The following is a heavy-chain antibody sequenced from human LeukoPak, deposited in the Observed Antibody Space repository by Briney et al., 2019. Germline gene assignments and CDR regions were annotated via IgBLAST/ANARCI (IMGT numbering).Heavy chain of an antibody. CDR3: ARDYGTYDTSGFWAFDI. CDR1: GFTFSSYS. CDR2: ISSSSSYI. D-gene: IGHD3-22*01. J-gene: IGHJ3*02. Sequence: PGGSLRLSCAASGFTFSSYSMNWVRQAPGKGLEWVSSISSSSSYIYYADSVKGRFTISRDNAKNSLYLQMNSLRAEDTAVYYCARDYGTYDTSGFWAFDIWGQGTMVTVSS. V-gene: IGHV3-21*01.